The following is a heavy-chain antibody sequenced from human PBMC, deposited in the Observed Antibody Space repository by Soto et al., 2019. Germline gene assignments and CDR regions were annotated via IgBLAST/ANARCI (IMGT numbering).Heavy chain of an antibody. CDR2: ISSSSATI. Sequence: QVRLVESGGGLVKPGGSLRLSCAASGFTFGSHYMTWIRQAPGKGLEWLAYISSSSATIYYADSVKGRLTISRDNAKNSLYLQMSSLRAEDTAVYHCARDPRGAYSFDLGGQGTLVTVSS. D-gene: IGHD4-17*01. CDR3: ARDPRGAYSFDL. V-gene: IGHV3-11*01. CDR1: GFTFGSHY. J-gene: IGHJ4*02.